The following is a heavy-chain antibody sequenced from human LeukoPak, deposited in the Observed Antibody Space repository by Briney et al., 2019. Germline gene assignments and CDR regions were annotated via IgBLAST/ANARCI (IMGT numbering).Heavy chain of an antibody. CDR3: ARRSRIAAAGTVLDY. CDR1: GYSFTSYW. CDR2: IYPGDSDT. Sequence: GESLQISCQGSGYSFTSYWIGWVRQMPGKGLEWMGIIYPGDSDTRYSPSFQGQVTISADKSISTAYLQWSSLKASDTAMYYCARRSRIAAAGTVLDYWGQGTLVTVSS. J-gene: IGHJ4*02. D-gene: IGHD6-13*01. V-gene: IGHV5-51*01.